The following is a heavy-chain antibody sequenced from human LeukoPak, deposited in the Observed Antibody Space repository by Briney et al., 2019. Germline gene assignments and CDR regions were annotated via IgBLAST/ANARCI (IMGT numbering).Heavy chain of an antibody. CDR1: GGTFSSYA. CDR3: ARPAPDYGEEPRGFDY. J-gene: IGHJ4*02. Sequence: SVKFSCKASGGTFSSYAISWVRQSPGQGLEWMGGIIPIFGTANYAQKFKGRVTITADESTSTAYMELSSLKSEDTAVYYCARPAPDYGEEPRGFDYWGQGTLVTVSS. CDR2: IIPIFGTA. D-gene: IGHD4-17*01. V-gene: IGHV1-69*13.